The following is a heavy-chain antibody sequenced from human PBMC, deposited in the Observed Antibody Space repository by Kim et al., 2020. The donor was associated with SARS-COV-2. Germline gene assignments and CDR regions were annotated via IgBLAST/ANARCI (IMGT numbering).Heavy chain of an antibody. D-gene: IGHD6-19*01. CDR2: ISYDGSNK. CDR1: GFTFSSYG. V-gene: IGHV3-30*18. J-gene: IGHJ4*02. Sequence: GGSLRLSCAASGFTFSSYGMHWVRQAPGKGLEWVAVISYDGSNKYYADSVKGRFTISRDNSKNTLYLQMNSRRAEDTAVYYCAKEEQWPTTNFDYWGQGTLVTVSS. CDR3: AKEEQWPTTNFDY.